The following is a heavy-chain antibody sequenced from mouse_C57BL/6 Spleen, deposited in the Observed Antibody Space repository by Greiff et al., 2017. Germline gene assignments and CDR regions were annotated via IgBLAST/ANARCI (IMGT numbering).Heavy chain of an antibody. V-gene: IGHV2-9*01. CDR3: AKHDGSSYGARDY. J-gene: IGHJ4*01. CDR2: IWGCGST. CDR1: GFSLTSYG. Sequence: VHLVESGPGLVAPSQSLSITCTVSGFSLTSYGVDWVRQPPGTGLEWLGVIWGCGSTHYNSALMSRLSISKDNSKSQVFLKMNNLPTDDTAMYXGAKHDGSSYGARDYWGQGTSVTVAS. D-gene: IGHD1-1*01.